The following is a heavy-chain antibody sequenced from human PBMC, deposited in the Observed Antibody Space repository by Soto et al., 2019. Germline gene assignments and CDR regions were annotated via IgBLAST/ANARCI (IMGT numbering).Heavy chain of an antibody. D-gene: IGHD3-16*01. J-gene: IGHJ6*02. CDR3: ARGNPFNYAGFDV. V-gene: IGHV1-8*01. CDR2: MNAKSGDT. Sequence: QAPLEQSGAELKRPGASVKVSCKASGYTFSDFDINWLRQASGQGPEWMGWMNAKSGDTFFAQRFQGKFNMTWDTCLSTAYMEVGSLPSDDTAIYYCARGNPFNYAGFDVWGQGTTVAVSS. CDR1: GYTFSDFD.